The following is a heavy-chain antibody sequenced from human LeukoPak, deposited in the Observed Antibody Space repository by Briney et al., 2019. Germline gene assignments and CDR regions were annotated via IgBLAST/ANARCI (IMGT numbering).Heavy chain of an antibody. CDR1: GYTFTSYG. Sequence: ASVKVSCKASGYTFTSYGISWVRQPPGPGLERMGWISAYNGNTNYAQKLHGRVTMTTDTSTSTAYMELRSLRSDDTAVYYCARDYYDSSGYYYLYYYYGMDVWGQGTTVTVSS. V-gene: IGHV1-18*01. CDR3: ARDYYDSSGYYYLYYYYGMDV. J-gene: IGHJ6*02. D-gene: IGHD3-22*01. CDR2: ISAYNGNT.